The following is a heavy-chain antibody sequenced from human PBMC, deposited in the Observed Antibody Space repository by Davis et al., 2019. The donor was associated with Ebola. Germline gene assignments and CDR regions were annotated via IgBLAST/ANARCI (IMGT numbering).Heavy chain of an antibody. D-gene: IGHD3-3*01. CDR3: ARDGSILEWFLFDY. Sequence: SVKVSCKASGGTFSSYAISWVRQAPGQGLEWMGRIIPSLGIANYAQKFQGRVTITADKSTSTAYMELSSLRSEDTAVYYCARDGSILEWFLFDYWGQGTLVTVSS. CDR1: GGTFSSYA. J-gene: IGHJ4*02. CDR2: IIPSLGIA. V-gene: IGHV1-69*04.